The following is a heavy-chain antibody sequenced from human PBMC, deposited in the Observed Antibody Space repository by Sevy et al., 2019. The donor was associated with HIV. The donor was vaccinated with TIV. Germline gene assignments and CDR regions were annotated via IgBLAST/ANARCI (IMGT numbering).Heavy chain of an antibody. J-gene: IGHJ6*03. D-gene: IGHD3-22*01. Sequence: ASVKVSCKASGYTFTSYAMHWVRQAPGQRLEWMGWINAGNGNTKYSQKFQGRVTITRDTSASTAYMELSSLRSEETAVYYCARDAGYYDSSGYYFQRYYYYYMDVWGKGTTVTVSS. CDR1: GYTFTSYA. CDR2: INAGNGNT. V-gene: IGHV1-3*01. CDR3: ARDAGYYDSSGYYFQRYYYYYMDV.